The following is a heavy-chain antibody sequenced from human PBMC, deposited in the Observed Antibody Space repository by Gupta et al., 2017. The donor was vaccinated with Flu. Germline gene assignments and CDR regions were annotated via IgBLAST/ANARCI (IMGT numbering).Heavy chain of an antibody. J-gene: IGHJ6*02. CDR3: ARPYGDYEEAPQSQYGMDV. CDR2: IWYDGSNK. D-gene: IGHD4-17*01. Sequence: QVQLVESGGGVVQPGRSLRLSCAASGFTFSSYGMHGVRQAPGKGLGWVAVIWYDGSNKYYADSVKGRFTISRDNSKNTLYLQMNSLRAEDTAVYYCARPYGDYEEAPQSQYGMDVWGQGTTVTVSS. CDR1: GFTFSSYG. V-gene: IGHV3-33*01.